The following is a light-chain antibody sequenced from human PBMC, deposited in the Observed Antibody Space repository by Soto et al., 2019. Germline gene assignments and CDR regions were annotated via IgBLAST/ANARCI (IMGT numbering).Light chain of an antibody. CDR2: DAS. CDR3: QQRSNWPPLLT. V-gene: IGKV3-11*01. Sequence: EIVLTQSPATLSLSPGERATLSCRASQSVSSYLAWYQQKPGQAPRLLIYDASNRATGIPARFSGSGSGTDFTLTISILELEDFAVYYCQQRSNWPPLLTFGGGTKVEIK. CDR1: QSVSSY. J-gene: IGKJ4*01.